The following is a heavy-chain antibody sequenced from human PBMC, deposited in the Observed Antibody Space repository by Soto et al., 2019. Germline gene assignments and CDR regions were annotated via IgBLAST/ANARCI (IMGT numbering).Heavy chain of an antibody. J-gene: IGHJ4*02. D-gene: IGHD1-26*01. Sequence: QVQLVQSGAEVKKPGASVKVSCKASGYTFTGYYMHWVRQAPGQGLEWMGWINPNSGGTNYAQKFQGWVTMTRDTYISTAYMELSRLRSDDTDVYYCSREGYSGRPRGVYYWGQGTLVTGSS. CDR1: GYTFTGYY. V-gene: IGHV1-2*04. CDR2: INPNSGGT. CDR3: SREGYSGRPRGVYY.